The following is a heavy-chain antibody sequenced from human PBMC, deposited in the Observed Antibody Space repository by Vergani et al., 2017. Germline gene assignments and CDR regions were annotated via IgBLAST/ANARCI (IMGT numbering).Heavy chain of an antibody. Sequence: QVQLVQSGAEVKKPGSSVKVSCKASGGTFSSYTISWVRQAPGQGLEWMGRIIPILGIANYAQQFQGRVTITADKSTSTAYMELSSLRSEDTAVYYCARGTQTDYYYCYMDVWGKGTTVTVS. D-gene: IGHD1-1*01. V-gene: IGHV1-69*02. CDR1: GGTFSSYT. J-gene: IGHJ6*03. CDR3: ARGTQTDYYYCYMDV. CDR2: IIPILGIA.